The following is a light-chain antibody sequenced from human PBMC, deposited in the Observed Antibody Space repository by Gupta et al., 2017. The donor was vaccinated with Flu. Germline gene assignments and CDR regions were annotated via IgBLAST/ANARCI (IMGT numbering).Light chain of an antibody. J-gene: IGKJ2*01. CDR2: DAS. CDR1: QSVSSY. CDR3: QQRRT. Sequence: SLSLGERATLSRRASQSVSSYLGWYQQKPGQAPRLLIYDASNRATGIPARFSGSGSGTDFTLTISSLEPEDFALYYCQQRRTFGQGTKLEIK. V-gene: IGKV3-11*01.